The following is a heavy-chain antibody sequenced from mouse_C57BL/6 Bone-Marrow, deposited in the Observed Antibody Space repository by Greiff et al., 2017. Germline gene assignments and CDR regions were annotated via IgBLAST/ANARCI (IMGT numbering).Heavy chain of an antibody. J-gene: IGHJ3*01. V-gene: IGHV1-85*01. CDR3: ARTGSSYVAWFAY. CDR2: IYPRDGST. D-gene: IGHD1-1*01. CDR1: GYTFTSYD. Sequence: QVQLQQSGPELVKPGASVKLSCKASGYTFTSYDINWVKQRPGQGLEWIGWIYPRDGSTKYNEKFKGKATLTVDTSSSTAYMELHSLTAEDSAVYFCARTGSSYVAWFAYWGQGTLVTVSA.